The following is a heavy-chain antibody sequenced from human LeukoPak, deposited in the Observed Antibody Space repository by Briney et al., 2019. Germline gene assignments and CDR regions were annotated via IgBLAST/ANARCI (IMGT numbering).Heavy chain of an antibody. J-gene: IGHJ3*02. CDR2: IYYSGST. CDR3: ARGVDTAMVSLRGAFDI. CDR1: GGSVSSGSYY. D-gene: IGHD5-18*01. Sequence: SETLSLTCTVSGGSVSSGSYYWSWIRQPPGKGLEWIGYIYYSGSTNYNPSLKSRVTISVDTSKNQFSLKLSSVTAADTAVYYCARGVDTAMVSLRGAFDIWGQGTMVTVSS. V-gene: IGHV4-61*01.